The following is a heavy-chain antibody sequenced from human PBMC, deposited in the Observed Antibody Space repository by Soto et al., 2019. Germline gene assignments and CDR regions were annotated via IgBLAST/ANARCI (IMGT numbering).Heavy chain of an antibody. CDR1: GYTFTSYY. V-gene: IGHV1-46*01. Sequence: ASVKVSCKASGYTFTSYYMHWVRQAPGQGLEWMGIINPSGGSTSYAQKFQGRVTMTRDTSTSTVYMDLSSLRSGDTAVYYCARDTIPAAAMRGFDPWGQGTLVTVSS. CDR2: INPSGGST. D-gene: IGHD6-13*01. J-gene: IGHJ5*02. CDR3: ARDTIPAAAMRGFDP.